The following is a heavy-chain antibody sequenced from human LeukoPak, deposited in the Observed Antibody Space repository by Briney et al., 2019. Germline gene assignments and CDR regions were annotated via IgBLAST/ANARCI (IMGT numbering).Heavy chain of an antibody. J-gene: IGHJ3*02. Sequence: GGSLRLSCEASGFTFSSYWMSWVRQAPGKGLEWVANIKQDGSEKYYVDSVKGRFTISRDNAKNSLYLQMNSLRAEDTAVYYCARDDGGNFNDAFDIWGQGTMVTVSS. V-gene: IGHV3-7*01. CDR3: ARDDGGNFNDAFDI. CDR2: IKQDGSEK. CDR1: GFTFSSYW. D-gene: IGHD4-23*01.